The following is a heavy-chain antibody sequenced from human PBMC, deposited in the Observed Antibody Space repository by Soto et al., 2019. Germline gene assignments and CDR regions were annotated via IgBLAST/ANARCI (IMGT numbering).Heavy chain of an antibody. V-gene: IGHV3-30*03. CDR2: ISHDGNTQ. J-gene: IGHJ1*01. CDR3: ARDRVDTALLMVH. D-gene: IGHD5-18*01. Sequence: QVQLVESGGGVVQPGRSLRVSCAASGFPFSSYRMHWVRQAPGKGLEWMAIISHDGNTQYYSDSVKGQFTIARDNSNTTLYLQMNSLRGEDAAVYYCARDRVDTALLMVHWGQGTLVTVSS. CDR1: GFPFSSYR.